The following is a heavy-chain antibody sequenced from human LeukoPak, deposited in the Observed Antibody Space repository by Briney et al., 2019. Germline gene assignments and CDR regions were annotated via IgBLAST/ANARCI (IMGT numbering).Heavy chain of an antibody. V-gene: IGHV3-9*01. D-gene: IGHD3-10*01. J-gene: IGHJ4*02. Sequence: GGSLRLSCAASGFTFDDYAMHWVRQAPGKGLEWVSGISWNSGSIGYADSVKGRFTISRDNAKNSLYLQMNSMRAEDTALYYCAKETMVRGVFDYWGQGTLVTVSS. CDR1: GFTFDDYA. CDR3: AKETMVRGVFDY. CDR2: ISWNSGSI.